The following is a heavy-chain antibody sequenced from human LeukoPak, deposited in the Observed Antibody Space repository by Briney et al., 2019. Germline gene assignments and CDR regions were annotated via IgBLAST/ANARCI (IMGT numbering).Heavy chain of an antibody. Sequence: SVKVSCKASGGTFSSYAISWVRLAPGQELEWMGGIIPIFGTTNYAQRFQGRVTITTDESTSTAYMELSSLRSEDTAVYYCARDPGYCSGGSCYNNWFDPWGQGTLVTVSS. D-gene: IGHD2-15*01. CDR3: ARDPGYCSGGSCYNNWFDP. CDR2: IIPIFGTT. J-gene: IGHJ5*02. CDR1: GGTFSSYA. V-gene: IGHV1-69*05.